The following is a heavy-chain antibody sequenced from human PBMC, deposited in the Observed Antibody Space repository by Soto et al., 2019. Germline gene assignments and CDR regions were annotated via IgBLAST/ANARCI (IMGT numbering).Heavy chain of an antibody. V-gene: IGHV3-23*01. CDR3: AKATATSGGAFEI. CDR2: ISGSGGST. J-gene: IGHJ3*02. Sequence: EVQLLESGGGLVQPGGSLRLSCAASGFTFSSYAMSWVRQAPGKGLEWVSAISGSGGSTYYADSVKGRFTISRDTSKNTVYLQMNSLTAGDTAFYYCAKATATSGGAFEIYGQGTMVTVSS. CDR1: GFTFSSYA. D-gene: IGHD1-1*01.